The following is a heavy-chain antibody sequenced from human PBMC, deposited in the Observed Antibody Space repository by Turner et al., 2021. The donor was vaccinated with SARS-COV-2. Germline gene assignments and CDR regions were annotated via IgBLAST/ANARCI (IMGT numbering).Heavy chain of an antibody. D-gene: IGHD6-19*01. CDR2: IKQDGSEK. CDR3: ARGYSSGWYQRGAFDI. J-gene: IGHJ3*02. CDR1: GFTFSSYW. Sequence: EVQLVESGGGLVKPGGSLRLSCAASGFTFSSYWMSWVRQAPGKGLEWVANIKQDGSEKYYVDSVKGRFTISRDNAKNSLYLQMNSLRAEDTAVYYCARGYSSGWYQRGAFDIWGQGTMVTVSS. V-gene: IGHV3-7*03.